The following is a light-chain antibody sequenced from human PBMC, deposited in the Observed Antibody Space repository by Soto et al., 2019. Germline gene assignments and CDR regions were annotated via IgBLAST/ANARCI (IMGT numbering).Light chain of an antibody. CDR1: QPISTN. CDR3: QQSSGSPRT. Sequence: DLQMTQSPSSLLPSAGDRVTFTSRASQPISTNLNWYQQKPGKPPKLLIYGASSLQRAVPPRFSGSGSGTDFTLTISGLQPEDFATYFCQQSSGSPRTFGQGTKVEIK. CDR2: GAS. V-gene: IGKV1-39*01. J-gene: IGKJ1*01.